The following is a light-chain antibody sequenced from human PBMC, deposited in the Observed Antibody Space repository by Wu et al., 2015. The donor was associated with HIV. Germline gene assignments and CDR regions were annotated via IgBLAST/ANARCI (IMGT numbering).Light chain of an antibody. CDR3: LQDYSFPYT. J-gene: IGKJ2*01. Sequence: AIEMTQSPPSLSASVGDRVTIVCRASQAIKTNLGWYQEKPGKAPKLLIFAASSSQSGVPSKFSGSESGTEFTLTINSLQPEDVATYYCLQDYSFPYTFGPGTKVE. CDR2: AAS. V-gene: IGKV1-6*02. CDR1: QAIKTN.